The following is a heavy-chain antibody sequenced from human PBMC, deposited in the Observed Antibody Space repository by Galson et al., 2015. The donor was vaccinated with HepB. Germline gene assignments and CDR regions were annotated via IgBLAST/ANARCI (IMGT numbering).Heavy chain of an antibody. CDR1: GYTFTSYG. V-gene: IGHV1-18*04. CDR2: ISAYNGNT. CDR3: ARYYSSSWYPIYYYGMDV. Sequence: SVKVSCKASGYTFTSYGISWVRQAPGQGLEWMGWISAYNGNTNYAQKLQGRVTMTTDTSTSTAYMELRSLRSDDTAVYYCARYYSSSWYPIYYYGMDVWGQGTTVTVSS. D-gene: IGHD6-13*01. J-gene: IGHJ6*02.